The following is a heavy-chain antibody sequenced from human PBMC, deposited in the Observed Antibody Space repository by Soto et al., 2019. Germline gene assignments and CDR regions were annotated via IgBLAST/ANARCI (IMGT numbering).Heavy chain of an antibody. V-gene: IGHV4-34*01. J-gene: IGHJ4*02. CDR2: ISQSGNA. CDR3: ARAPKVSGSSQTRPDF. D-gene: IGHD6-6*01. Sequence: SETLSLTCSIYSGSFSGYYWSWIRQPPGKGLEWIGEISQSGNANYSPSLKSRVSISIDTSKKQFSLNLASVSAADTAVYYCARAPKVSGSSQTRPDFWGQGTLVTVSS. CDR1: SGSFSGYY.